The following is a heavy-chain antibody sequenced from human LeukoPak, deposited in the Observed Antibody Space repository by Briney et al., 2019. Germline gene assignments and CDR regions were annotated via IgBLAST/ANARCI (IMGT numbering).Heavy chain of an antibody. J-gene: IGHJ4*02. CDR1: GFTFSNYW. D-gene: IGHD6-19*01. V-gene: IGHV3-43*01. Sequence: GGSLRLSCVASGFTFSNYWMHWVRQAPGKSLEWVSLITWDSGTTYYKDSVKGRFTISRDNSKNSLYLQMNSLRTEDTALYYCAKGYSSGWYPFDYWGQGTLVTVSS. CDR2: ITWDSGTT. CDR3: AKGYSSGWYPFDY.